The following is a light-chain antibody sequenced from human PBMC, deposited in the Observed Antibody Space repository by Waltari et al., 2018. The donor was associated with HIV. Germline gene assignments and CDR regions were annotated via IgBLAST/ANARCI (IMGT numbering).Light chain of an antibody. CDR1: HGVSNN. V-gene: IGKV3-15*01. Sequence: EIVMPQSPATLSVSPGERATLSCRASHGVSNNLAWFQQKPGQAPRLLIYGAATRATGVPGRFSGSGSGKDFTLTISSLQSEDFALYYCQQNDDWPWTFGQGTKVEIK. CDR2: GAA. J-gene: IGKJ1*01. CDR3: QQNDDWPWT.